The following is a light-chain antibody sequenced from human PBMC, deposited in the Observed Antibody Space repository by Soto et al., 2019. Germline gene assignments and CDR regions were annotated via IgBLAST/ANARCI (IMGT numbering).Light chain of an antibody. CDR2: GAS. CDR3: QQRSNWPPT. CDR1: QTIHIS. Sequence: EIVMTQSPVTLSVSPGERATLSCRASQTIHISLAWYQQKPGQPPRLLIYGASTRATGIPARFSGSGSGTDFTLTISSLEPEDFAVYYCQQRSNWPPTFGQGTRLEI. J-gene: IGKJ5*01. V-gene: IGKV3-11*01.